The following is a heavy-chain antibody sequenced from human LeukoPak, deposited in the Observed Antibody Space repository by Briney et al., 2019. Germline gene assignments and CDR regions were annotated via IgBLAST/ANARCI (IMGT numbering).Heavy chain of an antibody. CDR3: ARRGRVVVPAAINY. CDR1: GGSISSSSYY. Sequence: PSETLSLTCTVSGGSISSSSYYWGWIRQPPGKGLEWIGSIYYSGSTYYNPSLKSRVTISVDTSKNQFSLKLSSVTAADTAVYYCARRGRVVVPAAINYWGQGTLVTVSS. D-gene: IGHD2-2*02. V-gene: IGHV4-39*07. CDR2: IYYSGST. J-gene: IGHJ4*02.